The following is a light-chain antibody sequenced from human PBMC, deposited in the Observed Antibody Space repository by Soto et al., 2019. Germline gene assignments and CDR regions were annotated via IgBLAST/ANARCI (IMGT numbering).Light chain of an antibody. V-gene: IGKV1-5*01. Sequence: DIQMTQSPSTLSASVGDRVTITCRASQSISSWLAWYQQKPGKAPKLLIYDASSLESGVPSRFSGSGSGPEFTLTISSLQPDDFATYYCQQYNSYPFTFGPRTKLDL. CDR3: QQYNSYPFT. CDR2: DAS. J-gene: IGKJ3*01. CDR1: QSISSW.